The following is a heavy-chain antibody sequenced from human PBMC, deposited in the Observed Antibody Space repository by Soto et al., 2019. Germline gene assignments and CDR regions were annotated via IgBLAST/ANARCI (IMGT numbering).Heavy chain of an antibody. V-gene: IGHV3-7*03. D-gene: IGHD3-10*01. CDR1: GFTFSSYW. Sequence: EVQLVESGGGLVQPGGSLRLSCAASGFTFSSYWMSWVRQAPGKGLEWVANIKQDGSEKYYVDSVKGRFTISRDNAKNSLYLQMNSLRAEDTAVYYCARDPPSLWFGELWEGWFDPWGQGTLVTVSS. CDR3: ARDPPSLWFGELWEGWFDP. J-gene: IGHJ5*02. CDR2: IKQDGSEK.